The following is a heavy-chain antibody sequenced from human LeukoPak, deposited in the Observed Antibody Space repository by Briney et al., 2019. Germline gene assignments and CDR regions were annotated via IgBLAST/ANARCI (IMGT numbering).Heavy chain of an antibody. CDR2: INHSGST. J-gene: IGHJ4*02. D-gene: IGHD3-10*01. CDR1: GPSFSNHY. CDR3: ARDLLWFGEHGWYYFDY. V-gene: IGHV4-34*01. Sequence: PSETLSPTWALDGPSFSNHYWTWIRQPPGKGLEWIGEINHSGSTNYNPSRKSPVTMSANTTTNQSSLKLSSATAADTAVYYWARDLLWFGEHGWYYFDYWGQGTLDSVST.